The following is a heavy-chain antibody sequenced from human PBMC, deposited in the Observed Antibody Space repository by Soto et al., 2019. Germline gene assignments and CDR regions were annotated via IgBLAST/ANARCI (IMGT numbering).Heavy chain of an antibody. V-gene: IGHV4-34*01. CDR3: ARGRTAIATRWFDS. Sequence: LSLTCAVFGGSFSDSYWSWIRQSPEKGLEWIGEITNSGSTYYNPSLKSRVTISGDTSKSQFSLEVRSVTAADTAAYFCARGRTAIATRWFDSWGQGTLVTVSS. J-gene: IGHJ5*01. D-gene: IGHD1-1*01. CDR2: ITNSGST. CDR1: GGSFSDSY.